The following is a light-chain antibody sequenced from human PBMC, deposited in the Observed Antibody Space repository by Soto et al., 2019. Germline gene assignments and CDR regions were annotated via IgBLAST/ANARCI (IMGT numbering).Light chain of an antibody. CDR2: KAS. Sequence: DIQMTQSPSTLSASIGDRVTITCRASQSGDSWLAWYQQQPGKATKLLIYKASSLQTGVPSRFSGSGSGTEFTLTISSLQPDDFATYYCQHYNDFSRVFGQGTKVEIK. CDR3: QHYNDFSRV. CDR1: QSGDSW. V-gene: IGKV1-5*03. J-gene: IGKJ1*01.